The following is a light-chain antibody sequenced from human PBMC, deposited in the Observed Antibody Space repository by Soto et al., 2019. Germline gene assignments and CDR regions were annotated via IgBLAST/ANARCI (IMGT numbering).Light chain of an antibody. CDR1: SSDVGGYNS. V-gene: IGLV2-14*01. J-gene: IGLJ1*01. CDR2: EVT. Sequence: QSVLTQPASVSGSPGQSITISCTGTSSDVGGYNSVSWYQQHPGKAPKLIIYEVTHRPSGVSNRFSGSQSANTASLTISGLQAEDEADYYCASWDDSLNGPVFGTGTKVTVL. CDR3: ASWDDSLNGPV.